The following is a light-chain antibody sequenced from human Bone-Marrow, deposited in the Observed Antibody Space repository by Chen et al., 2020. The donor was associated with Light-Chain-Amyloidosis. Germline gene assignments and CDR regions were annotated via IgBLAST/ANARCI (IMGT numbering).Light chain of an antibody. CDR2: GSS. CDR3: QQYGTSPLT. J-gene: IGKJ4*01. CDR1: QTISSNY. Sequence: EIVLTQSPGTLSLSTGEGANLSCRASQTISSNYLTWYQQKFGQAPRLLIYGSSSRATGIPDRFTGSGSGTDFTLTINRLEPEDFAMYYCQQYGTSPLTFGGGTKV. V-gene: IGKV3-20*01.